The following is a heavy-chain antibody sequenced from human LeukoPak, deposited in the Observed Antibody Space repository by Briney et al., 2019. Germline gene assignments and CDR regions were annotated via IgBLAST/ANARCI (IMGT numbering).Heavy chain of an antibody. CDR2: IYHSGST. CDR3: ARRRGGWYFDY. D-gene: IGHD6-19*01. CDR1: GYSISSGYY. J-gene: IGHJ4*02. V-gene: IGHV4-38-2*01. Sequence: SETLSLTCAVSGYSISSGYYWGWIRQPPGKGLEWIGSIYHSGSTYYNPSLKSRVTISVDTSKNQFSLKLSSVTAADTAVYYCARRRGGWYFDYWGQGTLVTVSS.